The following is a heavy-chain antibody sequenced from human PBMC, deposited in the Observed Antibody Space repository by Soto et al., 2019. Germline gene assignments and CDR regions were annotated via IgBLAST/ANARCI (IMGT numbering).Heavy chain of an antibody. J-gene: IGHJ6*03. V-gene: IGHV4-39*01. CDR3: ATVGPPAINYYYYYMDV. CDR2: IYYSGST. Sequence: QLQLQESGPGLVKPSETLSLTCTVSGGSISSSSYYWGWIRQPPGKGLEWIGSIYYSGSTYYNASLKSRVTISVATSKNQSSLKLSSVTAADTAVYYCATVGPPAINYYYYYMDVWGKGTTLTVSS. D-gene: IGHD2-2*01. CDR1: GGSISSSSYY.